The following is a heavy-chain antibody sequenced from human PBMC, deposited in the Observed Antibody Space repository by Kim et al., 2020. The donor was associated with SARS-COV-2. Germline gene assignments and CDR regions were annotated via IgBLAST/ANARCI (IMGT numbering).Heavy chain of an antibody. CDR1: GGSFSGYY. D-gene: IGHD6-19*01. Sequence: SESLSLTCAVYGGSFSGYYWSWIRQPPGKGLEWIGEINHSGSTNYNPSLKSRVTISVDTSKNQFSLKLSSVTAADTAVYYCARGARSGWYGGYYYYYGMDVWGQGTTVTVSS. CDR2: INHSGST. CDR3: ARGARSGWYGGYYYYYGMDV. J-gene: IGHJ6*02. V-gene: IGHV4-34*01.